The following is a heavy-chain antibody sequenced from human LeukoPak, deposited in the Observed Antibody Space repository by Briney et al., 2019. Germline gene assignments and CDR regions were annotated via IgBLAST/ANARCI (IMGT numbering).Heavy chain of an antibody. CDR1: GYSFTSYW. CDR2: IYPGDSDT. CDR3: ARPTFGYYGSGSYLVFGAFDI. Sequence: GESLKISCKGSGYSFTSYWIGWVRQMPGKGLEWMGIIYPGDSDTRYSPSFQGQVTISADKSISTAYLQWSSLKASDTAMYYCARPTFGYYGSGSYLVFGAFDIWGQGTMVTVSS. V-gene: IGHV5-51*01. D-gene: IGHD3-10*01. J-gene: IGHJ3*02.